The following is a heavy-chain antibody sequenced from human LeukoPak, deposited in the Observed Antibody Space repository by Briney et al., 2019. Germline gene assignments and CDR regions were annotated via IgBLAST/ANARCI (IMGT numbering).Heavy chain of an antibody. Sequence: MPSETLSLTCTVSGGSVSSHYWSWIRQPPGKGLEWIGYIYYSGSTNYNPSLKSRVTISVDTSKNQFSLKLSSVTAADTAVYYCARGRTTDSGYAPLFDYWGQGTLVTVSS. CDR3: ARGRTTDSGYAPLFDY. J-gene: IGHJ4*02. V-gene: IGHV4-59*02. CDR2: IYYSGST. D-gene: IGHD5-12*01. CDR1: GGSVSSHY.